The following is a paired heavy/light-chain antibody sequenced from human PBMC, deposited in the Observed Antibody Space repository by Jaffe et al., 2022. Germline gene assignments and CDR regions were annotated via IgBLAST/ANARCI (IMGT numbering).Heavy chain of an antibody. Sequence: EVQLVESGGGLVQPGGSLRLSCAVSGLTVSGIYMSWVRQAPGKGLEWVSVIYSGGRTKYADSVKGRFTISRDNSKNTVHLQMNRLRTEDTAVYYCARDQAAAGTSNWFDPWGQGTLVTVSS. J-gene: IGHJ5*02. CDR1: GLTVSGIY. CDR3: ARDQAAAGTSNWFDP. V-gene: IGHV3-66*02. D-gene: IGHD6-13*01. CDR2: IYSGGRT.
Light chain of an antibody. CDR2: ANT. CDR1: SSNIGAGFD. J-gene: IGLJ2*01. CDR3: QSYDSSLSGVV. Sequence: QSVLTQPPSVSGAPGQRVTMSCTGSSSNIGAGFDVHWYQQLPGTAPKLLIFANTNRPSGVPDRFSAFQSGTSASLAITGLQAEDEADYYCQSYDSSLSGVVFGGGTKLTVL. V-gene: IGLV1-40*01.